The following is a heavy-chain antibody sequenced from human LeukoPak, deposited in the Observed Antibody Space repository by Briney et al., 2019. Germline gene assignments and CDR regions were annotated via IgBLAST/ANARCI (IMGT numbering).Heavy chain of an antibody. D-gene: IGHD5-18*01. CDR3: ARGVDTAMVTYFDY. Sequence: GGSLRLSCAASGFTFSTYAMSWVRQAPGKGLEWVAVISYDGSNKYYADSVKGRFTISRDNSKNTLYLQMNSLRAEDTAVYYCARGVDTAMVTYFDYWGQGTLVTVSS. CDR1: GFTFSTYA. J-gene: IGHJ4*02. CDR2: ISYDGSNK. V-gene: IGHV3-30*04.